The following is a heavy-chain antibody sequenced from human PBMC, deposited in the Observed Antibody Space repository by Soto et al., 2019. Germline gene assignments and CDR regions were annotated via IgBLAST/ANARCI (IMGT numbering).Heavy chain of an antibody. Sequence: SVKVSCKASGCTFSSYAISCVRQAPGQVLEWMGGIIPIFGTANYAQKFQGRVTITADESTSTAYMELSSLRSEDTAVYYCATSSHLLWFGETPQDNWFDPWGQGTLVTVSS. CDR1: GCTFSSYA. J-gene: IGHJ5*02. V-gene: IGHV1-69*13. CDR3: ATSSHLLWFGETPQDNWFDP. CDR2: IIPIFGTA. D-gene: IGHD3-10*01.